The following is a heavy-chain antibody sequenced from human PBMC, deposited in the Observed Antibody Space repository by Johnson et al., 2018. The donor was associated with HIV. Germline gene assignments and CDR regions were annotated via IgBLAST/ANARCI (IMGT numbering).Heavy chain of an antibody. J-gene: IGHJ3*02. D-gene: IGHD2-2*01. CDR1: GFTFSSYG. CDR2: ISSDGNNK. V-gene: IGHV3-33*05. CDR3: ARTVYSTSYLDAFGI. Sequence: QVQLVESGGGVVQPGRSLRLSCAASGFTFSSYGMHWVRQAPGKGLEWVSVISSDGNNKHYADSVKGRFTISRDSSKNTLYLQMNSLRAEDTAVYYCARTVYSTSYLDAFGIWGQGTMVTVSS.